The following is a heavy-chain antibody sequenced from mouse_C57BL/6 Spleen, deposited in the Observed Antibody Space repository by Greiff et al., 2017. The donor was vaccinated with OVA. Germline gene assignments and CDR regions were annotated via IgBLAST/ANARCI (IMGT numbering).Heavy chain of an antibody. V-gene: IGHV1-64*01. Sequence: QVQLQQPGAELVKPGASVKLSCKASGYTFTSYWMHWVKQRPGQGLEWIGMIHPNSGSTNYNEKFKSKATLTVDKSSSTAYMQLSSLTSEDSAVYYCARGGAGSSYGGAMDYWGQGTSVTVSS. J-gene: IGHJ4*01. CDR2: IHPNSGST. CDR1: GYTFTSYW. D-gene: IGHD1-1*01. CDR3: ARGGAGSSYGGAMDY.